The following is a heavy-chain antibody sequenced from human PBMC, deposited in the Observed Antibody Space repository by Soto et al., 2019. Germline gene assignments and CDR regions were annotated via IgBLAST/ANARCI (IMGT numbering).Heavy chain of an antibody. D-gene: IGHD3-22*01. Sequence: SGPTLVNPTQTLTLTCTFSGFSLSTSAMRVGWIRQPPVKALEWLALIYWDDDKRYSPSLKSRLTITKDTSKNQVVLTMTNMDPVDTATYYCAHTQLRRHYYDSSGWRYWGQGTLVTVSS. J-gene: IGHJ4*02. CDR2: IYWDDDK. V-gene: IGHV2-5*08. CDR3: AHTQLRRHYYDSSGWRY. CDR1: GFSLSTSAMR.